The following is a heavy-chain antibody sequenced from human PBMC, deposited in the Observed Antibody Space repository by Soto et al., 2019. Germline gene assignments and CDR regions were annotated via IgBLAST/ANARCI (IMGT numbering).Heavy chain of an antibody. Sequence: GGSLRLSCAASGFTFSSDAMSWVRQAPGKGLEWVSAISGSGGTTYYADSVKGRFTISRDNSKNTLYMQMNSLRAEDTAVYYCAKGGSSWYGDGFDIWGRGTMVTVSS. V-gene: IGHV3-23*01. CDR3: AKGGSSWYGDGFDI. D-gene: IGHD6-13*01. CDR2: ISGSGGTT. CDR1: GFTFSSDA. J-gene: IGHJ3*02.